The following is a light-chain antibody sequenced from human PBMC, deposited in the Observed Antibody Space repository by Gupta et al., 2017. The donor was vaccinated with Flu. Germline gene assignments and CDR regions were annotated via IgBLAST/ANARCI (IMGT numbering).Light chain of an antibody. J-gene: IGLJ2*01. Sequence: SYELTQPPSVSVSPGQTASITCSGDKLGDKYACWYQQKPGQSPVLVIYKDSKRPSGIPERFSGSNSGTTATLTIRGTQAMDEAYYYCQAWDSSTVVFGGGTKLTVL. V-gene: IGLV3-1*01. CDR1: KLGDKY. CDR2: KDS. CDR3: QAWDSSTVV.